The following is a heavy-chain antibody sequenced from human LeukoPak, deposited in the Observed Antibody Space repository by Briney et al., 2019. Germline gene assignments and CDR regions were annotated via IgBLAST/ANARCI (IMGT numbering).Heavy chain of an antibody. D-gene: IGHD3-9*01. Sequence: SESLSLTCAVYGGSITGYYWSWIRQTPGRGLEWVGEIHYTGATSYNPSLKSRATISTDTSKNQFSLRLSSVTAAGTAVYYCARGNILTGYCFDFWGQGALVTVSS. J-gene: IGHJ4*02. V-gene: IGHV4-34*01. CDR1: GGSITGYY. CDR3: ARGNILTGYCFDF. CDR2: IHYTGAT.